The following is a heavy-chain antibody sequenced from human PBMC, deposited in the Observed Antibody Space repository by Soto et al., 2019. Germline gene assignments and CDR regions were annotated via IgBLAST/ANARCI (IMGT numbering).Heavy chain of an antibody. J-gene: IGHJ5*02. CDR3: AKDTIFGVVIGENWFDP. V-gene: IGHV1-18*01. CDR2: ISAYNGNT. CDR1: GYTFTSYG. D-gene: IGHD3-3*01. Sequence: ASVKVSCKASGYTFTSYGISWVRQAPGQGLEWMGWISAYNGNTNYAQKLQGRVTMTTDTSTSTAYMELRSLRSDDTAVYYCAKDTIFGVVIGENWFDPWGQRTLVTVSS.